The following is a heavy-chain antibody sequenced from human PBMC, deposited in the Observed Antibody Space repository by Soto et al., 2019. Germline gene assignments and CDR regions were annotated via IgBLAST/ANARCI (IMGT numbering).Heavy chain of an antibody. CDR3: ARQAPRGSSQVAMDV. CDR2: IYAGDSDT. J-gene: IGHJ6*02. D-gene: IGHD3-10*01. CDR1: GYSCTSNW. Sequence: PGESLKISCQVSGYSCTSNWVAWVRQTPGKGLEWMGMIYAGDSDTRYSPWFQGRVIISADRSSTTAYLQWRSRKASDSAIYYCARQAPRGSSQVAMDVWGQGTTVTVSS. V-gene: IGHV5-51*01.